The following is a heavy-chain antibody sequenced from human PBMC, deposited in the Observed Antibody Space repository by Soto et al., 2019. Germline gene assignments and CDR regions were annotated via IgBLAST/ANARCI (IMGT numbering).Heavy chain of an antibody. D-gene: IGHD2-21*02. J-gene: IGHJ6*02. CDR1: GGSISGYY. CDR3: ARDLWGYCGTDCYPLDV. Sequence: SETLSLTCPVSGGSISGYYWSWIRQPPGKGLEWIGYMYNTGSTVYSPSFKSRVTISVDTSKNQFSLKLNSVTAADTAVYYCARDLWGYCGTDCYPLDVWGQGTTVTVSS. CDR2: MYNTGST. V-gene: IGHV4-59*01.